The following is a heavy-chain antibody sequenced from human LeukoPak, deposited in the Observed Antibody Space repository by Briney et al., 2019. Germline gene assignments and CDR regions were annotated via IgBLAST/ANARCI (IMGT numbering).Heavy chain of an antibody. V-gene: IGHV3-13*01. CDR3: AGYDILTGYGY. D-gene: IGHD3-9*01. Sequence: GGSLRPSCAASGFTFSSYDMYWVRQATGKGLEWVSAIGTAGDTYYPGSVKGRFTISRENAKNSLYLQMNSLRTGDTAVYYCAGYDILTGYGYWGQGTLVTVSS. CDR2: IGTAGDT. J-gene: IGHJ4*02. CDR1: GFTFSSYD.